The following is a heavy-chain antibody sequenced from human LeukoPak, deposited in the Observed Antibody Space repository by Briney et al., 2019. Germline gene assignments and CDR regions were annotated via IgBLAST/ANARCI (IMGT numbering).Heavy chain of an antibody. V-gene: IGHV3-30*02. CDR1: GFTFSSYG. D-gene: IGHD1-14*01. CDR3: AKDLGRNDAFDI. J-gene: IGHJ3*02. CDR2: IRYDGSNK. Sequence: AGGSLRLSCAASGFTFSSYGMHWVRQAPGKGLEWVAFIRYDGSNKYYADSVKGRFTISRDNSKNTLYLQMNSLRAEDTAVYYCAKDLGRNDAFDIWGQGTMVTVSS.